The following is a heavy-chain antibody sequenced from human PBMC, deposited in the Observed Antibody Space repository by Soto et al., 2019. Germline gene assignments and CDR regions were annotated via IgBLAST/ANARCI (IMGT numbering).Heavy chain of an antibody. D-gene: IGHD3-9*01. CDR2: INPHSGGT. Sequence: ASVKVSCKATGYTFTDYYMHWVRQALGQGLQWMGWINPHSGGTNYAQKIQGRVTMTRDTSISTAYMELSRLRSDDTAVYYCAKDRGTRYLDWSYSYYGMDVWAKGTTVTVSS. CDR3: AKDRGTRYLDWSYSYYGMDV. CDR1: GYTFTDYY. J-gene: IGHJ6*04. V-gene: IGHV1-2*02.